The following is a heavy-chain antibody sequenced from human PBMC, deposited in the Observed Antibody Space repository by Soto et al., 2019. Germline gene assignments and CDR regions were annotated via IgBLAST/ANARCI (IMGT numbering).Heavy chain of an antibody. CDR3: ARDRGRGIAATLPYYFDF. V-gene: IGHV3-21*01. CDR2: ISSSSAYI. Sequence: EVQLVESGGGRVQPGGSLTLSCAASGFPFNTYSMNWVRQAPGKGLEWVSSISSSSAYIFYADSVKGRFTISRDNARSSLYLQMTSRRAEDTAVYYWARDRGRGIAATLPYYFDFWGQGTLVTVSS. J-gene: IGHJ4*02. CDR1: GFPFNTYS. D-gene: IGHD6-25*01.